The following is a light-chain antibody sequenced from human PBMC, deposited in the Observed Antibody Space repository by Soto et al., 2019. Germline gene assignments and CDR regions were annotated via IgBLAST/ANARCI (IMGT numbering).Light chain of an antibody. V-gene: IGKV4-1*01. CDR2: WAS. CDR3: QQYYSIPRT. J-gene: IGKJ1*01. CDR1: QSVLYSSNNQNY. Sequence: DIVMTQSPDSLAVSLGERATINCKSSQSVLYSSNNQNYLAWYQQKPRQPPKLLISWASTRESGVPDRFSGSGSGTDFPLTISSLQAEDVAVYYCQQYYSIPRTFGQGTKVE.